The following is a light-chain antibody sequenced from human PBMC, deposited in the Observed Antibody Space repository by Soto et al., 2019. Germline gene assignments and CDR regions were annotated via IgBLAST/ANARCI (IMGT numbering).Light chain of an antibody. Sequence: DILVTQSPSSLSASVGDRVTITCRASQSIITYLNWYQQKPGTAPKLLISAASSLQSGVPSRFSGSGSGTDFALTISSLPPDDLGTYSCQQSYSTPLSFGGGTKVEI. V-gene: IGKV1-39*01. J-gene: IGKJ4*01. CDR2: AAS. CDR1: QSIITY. CDR3: QQSYSTPLS.